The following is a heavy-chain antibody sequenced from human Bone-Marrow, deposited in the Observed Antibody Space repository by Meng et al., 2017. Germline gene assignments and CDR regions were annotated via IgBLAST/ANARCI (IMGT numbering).Heavy chain of an antibody. D-gene: IGHD6-19*01. CDR3: ARGPRQYSSGWYASLYYYGMDV. CDR2: IIPIFDTA. CDR1: GGTFSSYA. J-gene: IGHJ6*02. V-gene: IGHV1-69*05. Sequence: SVKVSCKASGGTFSSYAISWVRQAPGQGLEWMGGIIPIFDTANYAQKFQGRVTITTDESTSTAYMELSSLRSEDTAVYYCARGPRQYSSGWYASLYYYGMDVWGQGTTVTVSS.